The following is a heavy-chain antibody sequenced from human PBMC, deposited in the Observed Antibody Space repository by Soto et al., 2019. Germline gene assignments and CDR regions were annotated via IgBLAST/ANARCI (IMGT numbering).Heavy chain of an antibody. V-gene: IGHV3-15*01. CDR3: TTGGGPRGYCSSTSCYEDFDY. Sequence: GSLLPACAASGFTFSNAWMSGVRQAPGKGLEWVGLIKSKTDGVTTDYAAPVKGRFTISRDDSKNTLYLQMNSLKTEDTAVYYCTTGGGPRGYCSSTSCYEDFDYWGQGTLVTVSS. J-gene: IGHJ4*02. D-gene: IGHD2-2*01. CDR2: IKSKTDGVTT. CDR1: GFTFSNAW.